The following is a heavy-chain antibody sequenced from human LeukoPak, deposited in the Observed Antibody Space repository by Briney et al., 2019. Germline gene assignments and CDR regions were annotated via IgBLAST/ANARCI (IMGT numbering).Heavy chain of an antibody. V-gene: IGHV4-59*01. Sequence: SETLSLTCTVSGGSISSYYWSWIRQPPGKGPEWIGYIYYSGSTNYNASLKSRVTISVDTSKNQFSLKLSSVTAADTAVYYCASVPLALRGYCSGGSCYGFDPWGQGTLVTVSS. J-gene: IGHJ5*02. CDR2: IYYSGST. CDR3: ASVPLALRGYCSGGSCYGFDP. CDR1: GGSISSYY. D-gene: IGHD2-15*01.